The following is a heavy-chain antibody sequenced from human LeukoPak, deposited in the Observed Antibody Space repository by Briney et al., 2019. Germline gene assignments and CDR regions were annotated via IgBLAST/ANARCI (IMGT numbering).Heavy chain of an antibody. CDR2: IVEDGSET. CDR3: ARDPTRRFDL. V-gene: IGHV3-7*01. Sequence: PGGSLGLSCATSGFTFSSYWMTWVRQAPGKGLEWVASIVEDGSETYYLDSVKGRFTFSRDNAKNSLYLQMNSLRGEDTAVYYCARDPTRRFDLWGQGTLVSVSS. CDR1: GFTFSSYW. J-gene: IGHJ4*02.